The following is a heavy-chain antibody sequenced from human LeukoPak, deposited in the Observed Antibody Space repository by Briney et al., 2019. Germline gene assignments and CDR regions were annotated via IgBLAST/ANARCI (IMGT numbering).Heavy chain of an antibody. D-gene: IGHD3-9*01. CDR2: INHSGST. V-gene: IGHV4-34*01. CDR1: GGSFSGYY. J-gene: IGHJ4*02. Sequence: SETLSLTCAVYGGSFSGYYWSWIRQPPGKGLEWIGEINHSGSTNYNPSLKSRVTISVDTSKNQFSLKLSSVTAADTVLYKQKTAYDILTGYYYSRSPSFDYWGQGTLVTVSS. CDR3: KTAYDILTGYYYSRSPSFDY.